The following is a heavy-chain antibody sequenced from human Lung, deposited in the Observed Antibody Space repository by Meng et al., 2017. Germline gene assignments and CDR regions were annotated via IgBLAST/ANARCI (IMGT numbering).Heavy chain of an antibody. V-gene: IGHV3-74*01. Sequence: VALVESGGGLVQPGGSLRLSCAASRFTFTNHWMHWVRQVPGKGLVWVSRVNPDGNDVNYVDSVKGRFTISRDNAKDTVFLQMNNLSGDDTAVYYCTNDRLSEWGQGTLVTVSS. CDR2: VNPDGNDV. J-gene: IGHJ1*01. CDR1: RFTFTNHW. D-gene: IGHD1-1*01. CDR3: TNDRLSE.